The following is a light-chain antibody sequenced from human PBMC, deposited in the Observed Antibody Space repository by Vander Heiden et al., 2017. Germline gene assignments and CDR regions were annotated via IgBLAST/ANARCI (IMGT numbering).Light chain of an antibody. CDR2: GAS. CDR3: QQYDNLPRIT. Sequence: PGERVTLSCRASQSVSSSYLTWYQQKPGQAPRLLIYGASTRATGIPARFSGSGSGTDFTLTISSLQPEDFAIYYCQQYDNLPRITFGQGTLMEIK. V-gene: IGKV3D-7*01. CDR1: QSVSSSY. J-gene: IGKJ5*01.